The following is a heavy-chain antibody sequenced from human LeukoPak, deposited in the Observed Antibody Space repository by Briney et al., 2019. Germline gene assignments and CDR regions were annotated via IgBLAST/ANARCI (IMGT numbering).Heavy chain of an antibody. D-gene: IGHD3-10*02. CDR2: IWYDGSNK. CDR3: ARGILVWLGSFDH. V-gene: IGHV3-33*01. J-gene: IGHJ4*02. Sequence: GGSLRLSCEASGFSFSSYGMHWVRLAPGKGLEWVAVIWYDGSNKFYADSVKGRFTISRDNSKNTVYLQMNSLRAEDTAVYYCARGILVWLGSFDHWGQGNLVTVSS. CDR1: GFSFSSYG.